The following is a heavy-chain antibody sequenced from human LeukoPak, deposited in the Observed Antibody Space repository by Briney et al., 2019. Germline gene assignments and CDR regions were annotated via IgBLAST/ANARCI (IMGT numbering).Heavy chain of an antibody. CDR3: ARNKYSSGWNYFDY. CDR1: GYTFTGYY. CDR2: INPNSGGT. J-gene: IGHJ4*02. V-gene: IGHV1-2*02. Sequence: ASVKVSCRASGYTFTGYYMHWVRQAPGQGLEWMGWINPNSGGTNYAQKFQGRVTMTRDTSISTAHMELSRLRSDDTAVYYCARNKYSSGWNYFDYWGQGTLVTVSS. D-gene: IGHD6-19*01.